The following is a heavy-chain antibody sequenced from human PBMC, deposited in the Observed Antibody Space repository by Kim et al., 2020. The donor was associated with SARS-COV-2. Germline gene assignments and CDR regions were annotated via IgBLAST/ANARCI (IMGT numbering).Heavy chain of an antibody. CDR1: GGSISSSSYY. D-gene: IGHD2-2*03. CDR2: IYYSGST. J-gene: IGHJ4*02. V-gene: IGHV4-39*07. CDR3: ARDHGSGEWVY. Sequence: SETLSLTCTVSGGSISSSSYYWGWIRQPPGKGLEWIGSIYYSGSTYYNPSLKSRVTISVDTSKNQFSLKLSSVTAADTAVYYCARDHGSGEWVYWCQGTLVTVSS.